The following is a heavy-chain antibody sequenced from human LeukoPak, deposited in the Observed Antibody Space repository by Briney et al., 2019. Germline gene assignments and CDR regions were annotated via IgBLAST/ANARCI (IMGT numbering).Heavy chain of an antibody. CDR2: IYYSGST. CDR1: GDSISSSSYY. Sequence: PSETLSLTCTVSGDSISSSSYYWGWIRQPPGKGLEWIGSIYYSGSTYYNPSLKSRVTISVDTSKNQFSLKLSSVTAADTAVYYCARAVRDSSGYYILRATRFDYWGQGTLVTVSS. J-gene: IGHJ4*02. CDR3: ARAVRDSSGYYILRATRFDY. V-gene: IGHV4-39*07. D-gene: IGHD3-22*01.